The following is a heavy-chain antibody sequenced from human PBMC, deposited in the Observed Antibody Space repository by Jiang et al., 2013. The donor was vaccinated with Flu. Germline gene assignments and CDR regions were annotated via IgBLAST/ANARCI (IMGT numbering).Heavy chain of an antibody. D-gene: IGHD6-19*01. Sequence: GAEVKKPGESLKISCKGSGYSFTSYWIGWVRQMPGKGLEWMGIIYPGDSDTRYSPSFQGQVTISADKSISTAYLQWSSLKASDTAMYYCARQGDIAVAGKNYYYGMDVWGKGTTVTVSS. CDR3: ARQGDIAVAGKNYYYGMDV. J-gene: IGHJ6*04. CDR1: GYSFTSYW. CDR2: IYPGDSDT. V-gene: IGHV5-51*01.